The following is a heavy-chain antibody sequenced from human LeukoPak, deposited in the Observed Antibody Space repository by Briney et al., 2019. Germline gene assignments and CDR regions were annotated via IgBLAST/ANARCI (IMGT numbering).Heavy chain of an antibody. J-gene: IGHJ4*02. D-gene: IGHD1-26*01. Sequence: SETLSLTCAVYGGSFSGYYWSWIRQPPGKGLEWNGEINHSGSTNYNPSLKSRVTISVDTSKNQFSLKLSSVTAADTAVYYCARGIGRELNTHWGQGTLVTVSS. CDR1: GGSFSGYY. CDR2: INHSGST. V-gene: IGHV4-34*01. CDR3: ARGIGRELNTH.